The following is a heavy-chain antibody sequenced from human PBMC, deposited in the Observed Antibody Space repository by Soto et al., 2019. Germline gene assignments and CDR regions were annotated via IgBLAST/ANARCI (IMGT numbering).Heavy chain of an antibody. V-gene: IGHV6-1*01. J-gene: IGHJ6*02. CDR1: GDSVSSNSAA. Sequence: TRSDTRAISGDSVSSNSAAWDWIRQSPSRDLEWLGRTYYRSKWYNDYAVSVKSRITINPDTSKNQFSLQLNSVTPEDTAVYYCARERVNNWNYYYYYGMDVWGQGTTVTVSS. CDR2: TYYRSKWYN. CDR3: ARERVNNWNYYYYYGMDV. D-gene: IGHD1-20*01.